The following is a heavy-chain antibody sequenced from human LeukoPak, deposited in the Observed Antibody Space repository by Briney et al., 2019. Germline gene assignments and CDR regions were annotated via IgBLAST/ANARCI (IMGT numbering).Heavy chain of an antibody. D-gene: IGHD3-10*01. CDR3: AGFSWFYAFDI. V-gene: IGHV4-4*09. CDR2: IYTSGST. J-gene: IGHJ3*02. Sequence: ETLSLTCTVSGGSISSYYWSWNRQPPGKGLEWIGYIYTSGSTNYNPSLKSQVTISVDTSKNQFSLKLSSVTAADTAVYYCAGFSWFYAFDIWGQGTMVTVSS. CDR1: GGSISSYY.